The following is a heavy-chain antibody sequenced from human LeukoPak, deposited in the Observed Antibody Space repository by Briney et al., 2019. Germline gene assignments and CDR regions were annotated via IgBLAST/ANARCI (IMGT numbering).Heavy chain of an antibody. Sequence: GGSLRLSCAASGFTFSSYAMNWVRQIPGKGLEWVSGISGSGSSTYYVDSVKGRFTISRDNSKNTLFLQMNSLRAEDSAVFHCARARGSNYYYSAMDVWGQGTTVTVSS. D-gene: IGHD2-8*01. CDR1: GFTFSSYA. CDR3: ARARGSNYYYSAMDV. V-gene: IGHV3-23*01. J-gene: IGHJ6*02. CDR2: ISGSGSST.